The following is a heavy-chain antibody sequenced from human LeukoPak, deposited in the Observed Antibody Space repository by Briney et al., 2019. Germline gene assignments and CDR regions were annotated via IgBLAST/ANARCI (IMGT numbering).Heavy chain of an antibody. D-gene: IGHD3-10*01. CDR3: ARDARYYYGSGSYGRNWFDP. CDR2: IIPIFGTA. Sequence: GSSVKVSCKASGGTFSSYAISWGRQAPGQGLEWMGGIIPIFGTANYAQKFQGRVTITADESTSTAYMELSSLRSEDTAVYYCARDARYYYGSGSYGRNWFDPWGQGTLVTVSS. J-gene: IGHJ5*02. V-gene: IGHV1-69*01. CDR1: GGTFSSYA.